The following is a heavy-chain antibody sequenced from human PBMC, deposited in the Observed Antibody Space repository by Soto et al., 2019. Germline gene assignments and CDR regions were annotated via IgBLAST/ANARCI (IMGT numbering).Heavy chain of an antibody. CDR2: IYYSGST. Sequence: SETLSLTCSVSGGSVSSGSYYWSWIRQPPGKGLEWIGYIYYSGSTNYNPSLKSRVTISVDTSKNQFSLKLSSVTAADTAVYYCARALHEIDAFDIWGQGTMVTVS. CDR1: GGSVSSGSYY. J-gene: IGHJ3*02. V-gene: IGHV4-61*01. CDR3: ARALHEIDAFDI.